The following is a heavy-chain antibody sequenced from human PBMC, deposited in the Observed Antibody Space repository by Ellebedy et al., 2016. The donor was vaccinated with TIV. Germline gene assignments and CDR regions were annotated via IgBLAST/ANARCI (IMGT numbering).Heavy chain of an antibody. D-gene: IGHD4-17*01. V-gene: IGHV3-30-3*01. CDR1: GCTFSSYA. J-gene: IGHJ4*02. CDR2: ISYDGSNK. Sequence: GESLKISCAASGCTFSSYAMHWVRQAPGKGLEWVAVISYDGSNKYYADSVKGRFTISRDNSKHTLYLQMNSLRAEDTAVYYCAGAKYYGDFPFDYWGQGTLVTVSS. CDR3: AGAKYYGDFPFDY.